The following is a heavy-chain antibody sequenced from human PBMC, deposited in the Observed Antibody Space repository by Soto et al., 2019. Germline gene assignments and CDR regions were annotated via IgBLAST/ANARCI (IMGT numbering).Heavy chain of an antibody. J-gene: IGHJ3*02. CDR3: ARGLYGDYSWEASDI. D-gene: IGHD4-17*01. Sequence: QVQLQESGPGLVKPSETLSLTCTVSSGSISTYYWSWIRQPPGKGLEWIGYVYSSGYTNYNPSLKSRVTISVDTSKNQFSLKLTSVTAADTAVYYCARGLYGDYSWEASDIWGQGTMVTVSS. CDR1: SGSISTYY. V-gene: IGHV4-59*01. CDR2: VYSSGYT.